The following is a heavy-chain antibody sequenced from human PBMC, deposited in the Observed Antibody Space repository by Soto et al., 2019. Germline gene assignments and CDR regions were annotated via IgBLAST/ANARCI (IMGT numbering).Heavy chain of an antibody. V-gene: IGHV3-74*01. Sequence: GGSLRLSCAASGFTFSNSWMHWVRQAPGKGLVWVSRIKSDGTYTNYADSVKGRFTISRDNSKNTLYLQMNSLRVEDTAVYYCARGPLGYSYYFDYWGQGTLVTVSS. D-gene: IGHD2-15*01. J-gene: IGHJ4*02. CDR3: ARGPLGYSYYFDY. CDR2: IKSDGTYT. CDR1: GFTFSNSW.